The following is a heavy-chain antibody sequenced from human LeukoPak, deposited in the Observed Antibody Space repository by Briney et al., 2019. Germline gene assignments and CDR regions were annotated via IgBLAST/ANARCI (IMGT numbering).Heavy chain of an antibody. CDR2: ISKTSANI. V-gene: IGHV3-21*06. CDR1: GFTFSSYA. Sequence: GGSLRLSCAASGFTFSSYAMSWVRQAPGKGLEWVSFISKTSANIYYGASVRGRFTISRDNLKNSILLEMSSLRAEDTGVYYCVRGDGDLFDFWGQGTLVSVSS. D-gene: IGHD4-17*01. CDR3: VRGDGDLFDF. J-gene: IGHJ4*02.